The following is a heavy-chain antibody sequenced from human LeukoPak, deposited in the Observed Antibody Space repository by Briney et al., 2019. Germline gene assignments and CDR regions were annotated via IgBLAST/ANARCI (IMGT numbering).Heavy chain of an antibody. CDR3: AKGVGGSANYYYMDV. V-gene: IGHV3-30*18. D-gene: IGHD3-10*01. CDR1: GFTFSSYG. J-gene: IGHJ6*03. CDR2: ISYDGSNK. Sequence: GRSLRLSCAASGFTFSSYGMHWVRQAPGKGLEWVAVISYDGSNKYYADSVKGRFTISRDNSKNTLYLQMNSLRAEDTSAYYCAKGVGGSANYYYMDVWGTGTTVTVSS.